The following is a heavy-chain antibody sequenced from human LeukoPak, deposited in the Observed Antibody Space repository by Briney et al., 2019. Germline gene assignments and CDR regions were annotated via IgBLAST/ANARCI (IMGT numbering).Heavy chain of an antibody. J-gene: IGHJ4*02. V-gene: IGHV3-48*03. D-gene: IGHD2-2*01. Sequence: GGSLRLSCAASGFTFSSYEMNWVRQAPGKGLEWVSYISSSGSTIYYADSVKGRFTTSRDNAKNSLYLQMNSLRAEDTAVYYCATLGYCSSTSCYGWDYWGQGTLVTVSS. CDR1: GFTFSSYE. CDR2: ISSSGSTI. CDR3: ATLGYCSSTSCYGWDY.